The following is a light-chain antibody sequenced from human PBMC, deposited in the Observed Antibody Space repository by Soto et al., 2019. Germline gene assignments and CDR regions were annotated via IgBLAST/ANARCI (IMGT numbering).Light chain of an antibody. V-gene: IGLV1-40*01. J-gene: IGLJ1*01. CDR3: QSYDSSLSGYV. Sequence: QPVLTQPPSVSGAPGQRVTISCTGSNSNIGAAYDVHWYQHLPGTAPKLLIYGNSHRPSGVPDRFSGSKSGTSASLAITGLQAEDEADYYCQSYDSSLSGYVFGTGTKLTVL. CDR1: NSNIGAAYD. CDR2: GNS.